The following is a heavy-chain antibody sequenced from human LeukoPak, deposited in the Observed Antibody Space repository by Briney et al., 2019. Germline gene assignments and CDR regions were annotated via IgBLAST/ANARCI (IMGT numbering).Heavy chain of an antibody. CDR1: GGSISSSSYY. D-gene: IGHD5-18*01. CDR3: ARQGTAMVTVFDY. V-gene: IGHV4-39*01. J-gene: IGHJ4*02. Sequence: SETLSLTCTVSGGSISSSSYYWGWIRQPPGKGLEWIGSIYYSGSTYYNPSLKSRVTISVDTSKNQFSLKLSSVTAADTAVYYCARQGTAMVTVFDYWGQGTLVTVSS. CDR2: IYYSGST.